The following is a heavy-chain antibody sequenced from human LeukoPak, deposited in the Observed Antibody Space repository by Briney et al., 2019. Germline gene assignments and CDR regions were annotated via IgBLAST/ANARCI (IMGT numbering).Heavy chain of an antibody. CDR3: ATDFYDST. J-gene: IGHJ5*02. CDR1: GFTFSNAW. CDR2: IRSNSDGGTI. V-gene: IGHV3-15*07. D-gene: IGHD3-22*01. Sequence: GGSLRLSCATSGFTFSNAWMNWVRQAPGKGLEWVGRIRSNSDGGTIDYAAPVKGRFTLSRDDSKTTLYLQMNSLQTEDTAVYYCATDFYDSTWGQGTLVTASS.